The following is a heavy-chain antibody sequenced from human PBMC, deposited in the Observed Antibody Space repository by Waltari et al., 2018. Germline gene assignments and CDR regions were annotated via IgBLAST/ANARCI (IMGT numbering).Heavy chain of an antibody. Sequence: QVQLQESGPGLVKPSETLSLTCPVSGYSIRRGYYSGWIRPPPGKGLEWIGSIYHSGSTYYNPSLKSRVTISVDTSKNQFSLKLSSVTAADTAVYYCARVDYGDYGGIDYWGQGTLVTVSS. CDR2: IYHSGST. CDR3: ARVDYGDYGGIDY. V-gene: IGHV4-38-2*01. J-gene: IGHJ4*02. D-gene: IGHD4-17*01. CDR1: GYSIRRGYY.